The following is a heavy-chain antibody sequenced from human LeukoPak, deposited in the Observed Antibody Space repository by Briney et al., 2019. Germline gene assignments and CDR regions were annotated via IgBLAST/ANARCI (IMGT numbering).Heavy chain of an antibody. Sequence: SAKVSCKASGGTFSSYAISWVRQAPGQGLEWMGRIIPILGIANYAQKFQGRVTITADKSTSTAYMELSSLRSEDTAVYYCARDSGQYGMDVWGQGTTVTVSS. V-gene: IGHV1-69*04. CDR1: GGTFSSYA. J-gene: IGHJ6*02. CDR3: ARDSGQYGMDV. CDR2: IIPILGIA.